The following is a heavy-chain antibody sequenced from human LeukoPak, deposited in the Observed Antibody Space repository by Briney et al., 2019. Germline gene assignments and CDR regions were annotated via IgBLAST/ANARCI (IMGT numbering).Heavy chain of an antibody. J-gene: IGHJ4*02. D-gene: IGHD3-10*01. CDR1: GEDLNNYL. CDR3: ARDQRTYYLGSGSYYKVGRLDF. V-gene: IGHV1-69*10. CDR2: VIPVLGRS. Sequence: GASVKVSCKSSGEDLNNYLITWVRPAPGQGLEWVGHVIPVLGRSNFAQKYQGRITITADESTNTAYMELRSLSSEDTAVYYCARDQRTYYLGSGSYYKVGRLDFWGQGTLVTVSS.